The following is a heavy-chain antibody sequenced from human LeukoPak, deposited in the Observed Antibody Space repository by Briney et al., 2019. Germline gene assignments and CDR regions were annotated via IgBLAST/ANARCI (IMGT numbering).Heavy chain of an antibody. CDR3: AKDLGFVSSSWYHSGFDP. Sequence: GRSLRLSCAASGFTFSSYGMHWVHQAPGKGLEWVAVISYDGSNKYYADSVKGRFTISRDNSKNTLYLQMNSLRAEDTAVYYCAKDLGFVSSSWYHSGFDPWGQGTLVTVSS. J-gene: IGHJ5*02. D-gene: IGHD6-13*01. V-gene: IGHV3-30*18. CDR1: GFTFSSYG. CDR2: ISYDGSNK.